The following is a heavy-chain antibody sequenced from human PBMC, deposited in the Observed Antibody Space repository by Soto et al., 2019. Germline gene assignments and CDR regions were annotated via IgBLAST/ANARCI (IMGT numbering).Heavy chain of an antibody. CDR3: ARGRISDFWSGYPFVDY. J-gene: IGHJ4*02. Sequence: SETLSLTCTVCGGSISSGHYCWSCIRQPPGKGLEWIGYSYYSGSTYYNASLKSRVTISVDTSKNQFSLKLSSVTAADTAVYYCARGRISDFWSGYPFVDYWGQGTLVTVSS. CDR2: SYYSGST. V-gene: IGHV4-30-4*01. D-gene: IGHD3-3*01. CDR1: GGSISSGHYC.